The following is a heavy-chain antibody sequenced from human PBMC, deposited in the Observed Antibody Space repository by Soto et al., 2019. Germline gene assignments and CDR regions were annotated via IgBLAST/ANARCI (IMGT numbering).Heavy chain of an antibody. D-gene: IGHD2-15*01. J-gene: IGHJ4*02. Sequence: QVQLVESGGGVVQPGRSLRLSCAASGFTFSSYGMHWVRQAPGKGLEWVAVISYDGSNKYYADSVKGRFTISRDNSKNTLYLQMNSLRAEDTAVYYCAQDWGRVVVAAPLDDWGQGTLVTVSS. CDR2: ISYDGSNK. CDR3: AQDWGRVVVAAPLDD. CDR1: GFTFSSYG. V-gene: IGHV3-30*18.